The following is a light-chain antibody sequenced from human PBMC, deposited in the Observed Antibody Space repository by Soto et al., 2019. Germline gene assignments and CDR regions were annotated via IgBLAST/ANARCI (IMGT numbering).Light chain of an antibody. CDR2: DAY. J-gene: IGKJ2*01. Sequence: DIPMTQSPSSLSASVGDRATITCRASQSISTYLIWYQQRQGNPPKLLIYDAYNLLSGATSRFSSRGSGTDFPLTISSLQDEDVANYYLQQSYRTPYTFGQGTKLETK. CDR1: QSISTY. CDR3: QQSYRTPYT. V-gene: IGKV1-39*01.